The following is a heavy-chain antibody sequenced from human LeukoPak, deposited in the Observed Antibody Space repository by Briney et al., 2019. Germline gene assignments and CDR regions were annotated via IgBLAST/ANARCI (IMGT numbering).Heavy chain of an antibody. CDR3: VRDNPRCCGVVPANIDDY. V-gene: IGHV3-30*03. CDR2: ISYDGSNK. Sequence: PGRSLTLSCAASGFTFSSYGMHWVRQAPGKGLEWVAVISYDGSNKYYADSVKGRFTISRDNSKNTLYLQMNSLRAEDTAVYYCVRDNPRCCGVVPANIDDYWGQGTLVSVSS. J-gene: IGHJ4*02. D-gene: IGHD2-15*01. CDR1: GFTFSSYG.